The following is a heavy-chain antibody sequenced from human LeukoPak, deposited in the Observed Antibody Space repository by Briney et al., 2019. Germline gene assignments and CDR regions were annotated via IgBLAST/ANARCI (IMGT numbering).Heavy chain of an antibody. V-gene: IGHV3-23*01. CDR1: GFTFSSYA. J-gene: IGHJ4*02. Sequence: GGSLRLSCAASGFTFSSYAMSWVRQAPGKGLEWVSAISGSGGSTYYADSVKGRFTISRDNSKNTLYLQMNSLRAEDTAVYYCAKVGDDYVWGSYRYSLYFDYWGQGTLVTVSS. D-gene: IGHD3-16*02. CDR2: ISGSGGST. CDR3: AKVGDDYVWGSYRYSLYFDY.